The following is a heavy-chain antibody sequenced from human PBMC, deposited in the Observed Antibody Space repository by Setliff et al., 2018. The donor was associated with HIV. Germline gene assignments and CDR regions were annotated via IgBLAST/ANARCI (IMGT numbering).Heavy chain of an antibody. D-gene: IGHD3-22*01. CDR2: ISAYNGNT. CDR3: ARYDSSDYLPGEYQY. Sequence: ASVKVSCKASGYTFTSYGISWVRQDPGQGLEWMGWISAYNGNTNYAQKLQGRVTMTTDTSTSTAYRELRSLRSDDTAVYYCARYDSSDYLPGEYQYWGQGTLVTACS. J-gene: IGHJ4*02. V-gene: IGHV1-18*01. CDR1: GYTFTSYG.